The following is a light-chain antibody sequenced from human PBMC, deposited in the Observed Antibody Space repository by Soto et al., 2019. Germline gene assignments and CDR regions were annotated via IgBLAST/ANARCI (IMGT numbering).Light chain of an antibody. V-gene: IGKV1-6*01. CDR2: GAT. Sequence: AIQMTQSPSSLSASVGDRVTITCRACQGIRSDLGWYQQKPGKAPNVLIYGATSLQSGVPSRFSGSGSGTDFTLTISSLQPEDFATYYCLQDYIYPLTFGGGTKVEMK. J-gene: IGKJ4*01. CDR3: LQDYIYPLT. CDR1: QGIRSD.